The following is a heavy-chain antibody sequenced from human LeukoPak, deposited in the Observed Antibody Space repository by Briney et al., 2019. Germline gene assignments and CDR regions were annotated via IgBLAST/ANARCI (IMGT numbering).Heavy chain of an antibody. CDR3: AGVSSGYYGY. Sequence: GSLRLSCAASGFTFSSYAMHWVRQAPGKGLEYVSAISSNGGSTYYANSVKGRFTISRDNSKNTLYLQMGSLRAEDMAVYYCAGVSSGYYGYWGQGTLVTVSS. D-gene: IGHD3-22*01. J-gene: IGHJ4*02. CDR1: GFTFSSYA. V-gene: IGHV3-64*01. CDR2: ISSNGGST.